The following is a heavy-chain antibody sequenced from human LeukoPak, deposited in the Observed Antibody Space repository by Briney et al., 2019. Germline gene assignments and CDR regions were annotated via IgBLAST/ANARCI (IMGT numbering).Heavy chain of an antibody. Sequence: ASVKVSCKASGYTFTSYGISWVRQAPGQGLEWMGWISAYSGNTNYAQKLQGRVTMTTDTSTSTAYMELRSLRSDDTAVYYCARATLRYFDWSSYGWFDPWGQGTLVTVSS. CDR3: ARATLRYFDWSSYGWFDP. CDR1: GYTFTSYG. V-gene: IGHV1-18*01. CDR2: ISAYSGNT. J-gene: IGHJ5*02. D-gene: IGHD3-9*01.